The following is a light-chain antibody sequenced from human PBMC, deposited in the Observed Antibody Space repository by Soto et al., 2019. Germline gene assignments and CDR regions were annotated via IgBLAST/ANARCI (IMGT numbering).Light chain of an antibody. CDR2: GTS. J-gene: IGKJ1*01. V-gene: IGKV3-20*01. Sequence: ETVLTQCPRSLSASPGEGASLSCRASQTVTSSYLAWYQQTPGQAPRLLIYGTSNRATGIPDRFSGSGSGTDFTLTISRLEPEDFAIYYCQQYGSSPWTFGQGTKVEIK. CDR1: QTVTSSY. CDR3: QQYGSSPWT.